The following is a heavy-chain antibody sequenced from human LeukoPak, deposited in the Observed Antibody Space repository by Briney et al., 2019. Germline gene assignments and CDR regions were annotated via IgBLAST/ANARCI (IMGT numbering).Heavy chain of an antibody. CDR2: INHSGST. J-gene: IGHJ4*02. CDR3: ARHGEEYSYGYYFDY. V-gene: IGHV4-34*01. CDR1: GGSFSVYY. D-gene: IGHD5-18*01. Sequence: TSETLSLTCAVYGGSFSVYYWSWIRQPPGKGLEWIGEINHSGSTNYNPSLKSRVTISVDTSKNQFSLKLSSVTAADTAVYYCARHGEEYSYGYYFDYWGQGTLVTVSS.